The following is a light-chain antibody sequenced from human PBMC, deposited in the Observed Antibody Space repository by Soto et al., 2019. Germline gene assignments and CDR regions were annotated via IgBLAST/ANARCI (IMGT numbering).Light chain of an antibody. CDR2: GTS. J-gene: IGKJ1*01. Sequence: EIVLTQSPDTLSFSPGERATLSCRASQSVSTSYLARYQQTPGQAPRLLIYGTSNSATGIPDTFSGSGSGTDFLCTSSTLETEDVAVYYCQRSGNTRWTFGQGTKVYI. V-gene: IGKV3-20*01. CDR1: QSVSTSY. CDR3: QRSGNTRWT.